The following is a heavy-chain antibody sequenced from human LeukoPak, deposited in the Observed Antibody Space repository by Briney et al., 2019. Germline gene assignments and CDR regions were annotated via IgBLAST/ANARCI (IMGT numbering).Heavy chain of an antibody. CDR1: GFTVSSNY. V-gene: IGHV3-53*01. Sequence: PGGSLRLSCAASGFTVSSNYMSWVRQAPGKGLEWVSVIYSGGSTYYADSVKGRFTISRDNSKNTLYLQMNSLRAEDTAVYYCAVRDIVVVPARMDDYWGQGTLVTASS. CDR3: AVRDIVVVPARMDDY. J-gene: IGHJ4*02. D-gene: IGHD2-2*01. CDR2: IYSGGST.